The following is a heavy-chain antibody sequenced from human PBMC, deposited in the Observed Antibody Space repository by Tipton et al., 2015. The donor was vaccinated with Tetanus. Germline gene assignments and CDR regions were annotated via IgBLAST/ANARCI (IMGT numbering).Heavy chain of an antibody. J-gene: IGHJ3*01. CDR2: IFVSGST. CDR3: AKGSYCSSTRCFDAFDL. V-gene: IGHV4-61*01. CDR1: GGSISGSSYY. D-gene: IGHD2-2*01. Sequence: TLSLTCSVSGGSISGSSYYWSWIRQPPGKGLEWISYIFVSGSTNYNPALKSRVTISMDTSKNQVSLNLTSVTAADTAVYFCAKGSYCSSTRCFDAFDLWGPGTRVSVSS.